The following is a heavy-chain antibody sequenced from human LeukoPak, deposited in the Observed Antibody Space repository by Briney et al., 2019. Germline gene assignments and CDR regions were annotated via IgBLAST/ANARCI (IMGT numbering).Heavy chain of an antibody. V-gene: IGHV1-2*02. J-gene: IGHJ5*02. CDR1: GYTFTGYY. D-gene: IGHD1-7*01. CDR3: ARDLTGTTSGWFDP. CDR2: INPNSGGT. Sequence: ASVKVSCKASGYTFTGYYMHWVRQAPGQGLEWMGWINPNSGGTNYAQKFQGRVTMTRVTSISTAYMELSRLRSDDTAVYYCARDLTGTTSGWFDPWGQGTLVTVSS.